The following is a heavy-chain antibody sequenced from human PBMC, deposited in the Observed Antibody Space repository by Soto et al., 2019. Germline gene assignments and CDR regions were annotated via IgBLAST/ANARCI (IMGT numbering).Heavy chain of an antibody. CDR3: AREGFLSIYSAYSWFDP. CDR1: GGSISSYY. J-gene: IGHJ5*02. V-gene: IGHV4-59*12. Sequence: PSETLSLTCTVSGGSISSYYWSWIRQPPGKGLEWIGYLYYSGSTNYNPSLKSRITISADTSNNQFSLRLNSVTPEDTAVYYCAREGFLSIYSAYSWFDPWGQGTLVTVSS. D-gene: IGHD3-3*01. CDR2: LYYSGST.